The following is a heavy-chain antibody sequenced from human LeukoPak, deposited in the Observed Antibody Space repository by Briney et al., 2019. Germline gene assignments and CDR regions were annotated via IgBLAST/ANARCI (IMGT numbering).Heavy chain of an antibody. CDR3: GRATMVRGVAVDY. CDR1: GFTFSSYS. J-gene: IGHJ4*02. V-gene: IGHV3-21*01. CDR2: ISSSGTYI. D-gene: IGHD3-10*01. Sequence: GGSLRLSCAASGFTFSSYSMNWVRQAPGKGLEWVASISSSGTYIYYADSVKDRFTISRDSSKNTLYLQLNSLRTEDTAVYFCGRATMVRGVAVDYWGQGTLVTVSS.